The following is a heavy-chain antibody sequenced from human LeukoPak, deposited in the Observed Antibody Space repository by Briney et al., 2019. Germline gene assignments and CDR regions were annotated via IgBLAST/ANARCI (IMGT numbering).Heavy chain of an antibody. J-gene: IGHJ1*01. V-gene: IGHV3-23*01. D-gene: IGHD3-3*01. Sequence: GGSLRLSCAASGFTFSSYAMSWVRQAPGKGLEWVSAISGSGGSTYYADSVKGRFTISRDNSKNTLYLQMNSLRAEDTAVYYCAKWVIGDFWSGYLEYFQHRGQGTLVTVSS. CDR2: ISGSGGST. CDR3: AKWVIGDFWSGYLEYFQH. CDR1: GFTFSSYA.